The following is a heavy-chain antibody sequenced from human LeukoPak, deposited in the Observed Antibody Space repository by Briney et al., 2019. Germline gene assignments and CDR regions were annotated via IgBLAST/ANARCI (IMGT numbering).Heavy chain of an antibody. J-gene: IGHJ6*02. V-gene: IGHV1-2*02. CDR3: ATDKSVADNYYYYGMDV. D-gene: IGHD6-19*01. Sequence: ASVKVSCKASGYTFTGYYMHWVRQAPGQGLEWMGWINPNSGGTNYAQKFQGRVTMTRDTSISTAYMELSRLRSEDTAVYYCATDKSVADNYYYYGMDVWGQGTTVTVSS. CDR1: GYTFTGYY. CDR2: INPNSGGT.